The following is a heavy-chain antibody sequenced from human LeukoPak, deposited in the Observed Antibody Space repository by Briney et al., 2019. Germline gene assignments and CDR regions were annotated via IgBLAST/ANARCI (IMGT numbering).Heavy chain of an antibody. CDR3: ARVSASVAGPYFDY. V-gene: IGHV4-38-2*02. D-gene: IGHD6-19*01. Sequence: SETLSLTCTISDYSISSGYYWGWIRQPPGKGPEWIGNIYHSGTTYYNPSLRSRVTISVDTSKNQFSLKLSSVTAADTAVYYCARVSASVAGPYFDYWGQGTLVTVSS. CDR1: DYSISSGYY. CDR2: IYHSGTT. J-gene: IGHJ4*02.